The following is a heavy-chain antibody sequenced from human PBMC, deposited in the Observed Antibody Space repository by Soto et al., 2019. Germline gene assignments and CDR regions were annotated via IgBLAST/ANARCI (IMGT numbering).Heavy chain of an antibody. J-gene: IGHJ6*02. V-gene: IGHV3-33*01. CDR3: ARDSATWVGASPYYYYYYGMDV. CDR2: IWYDGSNK. D-gene: IGHD1-26*01. Sequence: GESLKISCAASGFTFSSYGMHWVRQAPGKGLEWVAVIWYDGSNKYYADSVKGRFTISRDNSKNTLYLQMNSLRAEDTAVYYCARDSATWVGASPYYYYYYGMDVWGQGTTVTVSS. CDR1: GFTFSSYG.